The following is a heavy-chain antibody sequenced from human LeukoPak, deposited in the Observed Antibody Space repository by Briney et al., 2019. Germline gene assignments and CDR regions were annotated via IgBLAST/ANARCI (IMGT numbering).Heavy chain of an antibody. CDR3: ARGLQWFDP. J-gene: IGHJ5*02. Sequence: WIRQPPGKGLEWIGSIYYSGSTYYNPSLKSRVTISVDTSKNQFSLKLSSVTAADTAVYYCARGLQWFDPWGQGTLVTVSS. CDR2: IYYSGST. V-gene: IGHV4-39*01.